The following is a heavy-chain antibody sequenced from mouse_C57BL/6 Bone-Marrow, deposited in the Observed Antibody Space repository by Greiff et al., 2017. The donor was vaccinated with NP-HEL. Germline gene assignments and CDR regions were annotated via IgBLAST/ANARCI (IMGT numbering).Heavy chain of an antibody. CDR3: TRDHYGSSWRYAMDY. CDR1: GFNIKDDY. Sequence: EVQLQQSGAELVRPGASVKLSCTASGFNIKDDYMHWVKQRPEQGLEWIGWIDPENGDTEYASKFQGKATITADTSSNTAYLQLSSLTSEDTAVYYCTRDHYGSSWRYAMDYWGQGTSVTVSS. CDR2: IDPENGDT. J-gene: IGHJ4*01. V-gene: IGHV14-4*01. D-gene: IGHD1-1*01.